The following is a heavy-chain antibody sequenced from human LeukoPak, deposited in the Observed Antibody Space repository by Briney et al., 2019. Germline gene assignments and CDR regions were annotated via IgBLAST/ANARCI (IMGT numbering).Heavy chain of an antibody. CDR3: AKSSGYSRSWALDY. CDR1: GFTFDDYA. CDR2: ISWNSGSI. D-gene: IGHD6-13*01. Sequence: GRSLRLSCAASGFTFDDYAMHWVRQAPGKGLEWVSGISWNSGSIGYADSVKGRFTISRDNAKNSLYLQMNSLRAEDMALYYCAKSSGYSRSWALDYWGQGTLVTVSS. J-gene: IGHJ4*02. V-gene: IGHV3-9*03.